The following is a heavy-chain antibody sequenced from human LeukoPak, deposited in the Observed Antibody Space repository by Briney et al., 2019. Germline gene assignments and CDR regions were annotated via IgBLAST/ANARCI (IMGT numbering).Heavy chain of an antibody. D-gene: IGHD6-13*01. CDR2: ISSSSSYI. V-gene: IGHV3-21*01. J-gene: IGHJ2*01. CDR1: GGSISSSS. CDR3: ARASAAAGTDWYFDL. Sequence: ETLSLTCTVSGGSISSSSYYWGWIRQPPGKGLEWVSSISSSSSYIYYADSVKGRFTISRDNAKNSLYLQMNSLRAEDTAVYYCARASAAAGTDWYFDLWGRGTLVTVSS.